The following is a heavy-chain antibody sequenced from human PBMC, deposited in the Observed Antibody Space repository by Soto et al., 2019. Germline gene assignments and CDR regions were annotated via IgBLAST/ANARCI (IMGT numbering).Heavy chain of an antibody. CDR1: GYTFINYY. J-gene: IGHJ4*02. CDR2: INPSGGST. Sequence: ASVKVCKASGYTFINYYIHWVRQAPGQGLEWMGMINPSGGSTSYAQKFQGRVTMTSDTSTRTVYMELSSLRSEDTAVYYCARNDKSGLDYWGQGTLVTVSS. V-gene: IGHV1-46*01. CDR3: ARNDKSGLDY. D-gene: IGHD1-1*01.